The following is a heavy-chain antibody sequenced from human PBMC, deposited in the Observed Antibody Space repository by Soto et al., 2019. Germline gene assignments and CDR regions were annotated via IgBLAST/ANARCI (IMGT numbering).Heavy chain of an antibody. V-gene: IGHV1-2*04. Sequence: ASVKVSCKASGYTFTSYDINWVRQAPGQGLEWMGWINPNSGGTNYAQKFQGWVTMTRDTSISTAYMELSRLRSDDTAVYYCARGGHSSGWYNWFDPWGQGTLVTVSS. D-gene: IGHD6-19*01. CDR3: ARGGHSSGWYNWFDP. J-gene: IGHJ5*02. CDR2: INPNSGGT. CDR1: GYTFTSYD.